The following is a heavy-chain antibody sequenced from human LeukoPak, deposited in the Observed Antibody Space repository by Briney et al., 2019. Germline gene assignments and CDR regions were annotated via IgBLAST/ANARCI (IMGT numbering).Heavy chain of an antibody. J-gene: IGHJ5*02. CDR2: ISSSSSYM. V-gene: IGHV3-21*01. D-gene: IGHD3-10*01. CDR3: ARGWSYATS. Sequence: GGSLRLSCAASGFTFSSYSMNWVRQAPGKGLEWVSSISSSSSYMYYADSVKGRFTISRDNAKNSLYLQMNSLRAEDTAVYYCARGWSYATSWGQGTLVTVSS. CDR1: GFTFSSYS.